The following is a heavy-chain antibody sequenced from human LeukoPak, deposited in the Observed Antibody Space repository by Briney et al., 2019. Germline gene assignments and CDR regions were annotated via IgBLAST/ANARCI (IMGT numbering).Heavy chain of an antibody. CDR3: ARVGGYSYGSHFDY. J-gene: IGHJ4*02. CDR1: GYIFASYN. Sequence: ASVKVSCKASGYIFASYNMYWVRQAPGQGLEWMGIINSSGGSTNYAQKFQGRVTITADESTSTAYMELSSLRSEDTAVYYCARVGGYSYGSHFDYWGQGTLVTVSS. D-gene: IGHD5-18*01. V-gene: IGHV1-46*01. CDR2: INSSGGST.